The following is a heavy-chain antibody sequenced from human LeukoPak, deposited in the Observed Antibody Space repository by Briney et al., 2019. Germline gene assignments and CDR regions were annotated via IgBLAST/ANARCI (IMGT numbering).Heavy chain of an antibody. V-gene: IGHV4-39*07. CDR3: ATTLWYQLPTQGRSWFDP. CDR1: GGSISITSYY. CDR2: IYYSGST. J-gene: IGHJ5*02. Sequence: SETLSLTCTVSGGSISITSYYWGWIRQPPGKGLEWIGNIYYSGSTYYNPSLKSRVTISVYTSKNQFSLKLSSVTAADTAVYYCATTLWYQLPTQGRSWFDPWGQGTLVTVSS. D-gene: IGHD2-2*01.